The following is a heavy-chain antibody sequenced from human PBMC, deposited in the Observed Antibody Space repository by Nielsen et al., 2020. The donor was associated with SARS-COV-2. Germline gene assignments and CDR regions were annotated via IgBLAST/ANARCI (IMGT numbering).Heavy chain of an antibody. J-gene: IGHJ4*02. CDR3: AKDESYSYSSSWIDY. CDR2: ISWNSGSI. CDR1: GFTFDDYA. D-gene: IGHD6-13*01. V-gene: IGHV3-9*01. Sequence: SLKISCAASGFTFDDYAMHWVRQAPGKGLEWVSGISWNSGSIGYADSVKGRFTISGDNSKNTLYLQMNSLRAEDTAVYYCAKDESYSYSSSWIDYWGQGTLVTVSS.